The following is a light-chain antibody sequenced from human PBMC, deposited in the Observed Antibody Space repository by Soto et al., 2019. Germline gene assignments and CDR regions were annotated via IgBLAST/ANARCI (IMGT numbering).Light chain of an antibody. Sequence: EIVLTQSPATLSLSPGERATLSFRASQSISNYLAWYQQKPGQAPRLLIYDASNRATGIPARFSGSGSGTDFTLTISSLEPEDFAVYYCQQRSNWVTFGQGTRLENK. CDR2: DAS. CDR3: QQRSNWVT. V-gene: IGKV3-11*01. CDR1: QSISNY. J-gene: IGKJ5*01.